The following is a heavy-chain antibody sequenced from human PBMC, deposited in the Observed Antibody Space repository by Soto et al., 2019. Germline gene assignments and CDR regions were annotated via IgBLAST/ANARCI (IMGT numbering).Heavy chain of an antibody. CDR1: RATFISYA. CDR2: IIPIFGTA. CDR3: ARELHSEDYGGNSKNGFDI. J-gene: IGHJ3*02. D-gene: IGHD4-17*01. V-gene: IGHV1-69*06. Sequence: SVQVSCQAYRATFISYAISWVRQDPGKGLEWMGGIIPIFGTANYAQKFQGRVTITADKSTSTAYMELSSLRSEDTAVYYCARELHSEDYGGNSKNGFDIWGQGTMVTVSS.